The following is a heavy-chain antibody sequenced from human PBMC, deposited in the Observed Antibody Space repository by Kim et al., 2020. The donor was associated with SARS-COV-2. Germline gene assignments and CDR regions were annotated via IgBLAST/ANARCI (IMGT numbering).Heavy chain of an antibody. V-gene: IGHV1-24*01. D-gene: IGHD2-8*02. J-gene: IGHJ4*02. CDR3: ASTSDSWYDY. CDR1: GYTLTEFS. CDR2: FDPENGET. Sequence: ASVKVSCKVSGYTLTEFSIHWVRQAPGKGLEWMGGFDPENGETIFAQKFQGRVTMTEDTSTDTAYMELSSLRSEDTAVYYCASTSDSWYDYWGQGTLVTVSS.